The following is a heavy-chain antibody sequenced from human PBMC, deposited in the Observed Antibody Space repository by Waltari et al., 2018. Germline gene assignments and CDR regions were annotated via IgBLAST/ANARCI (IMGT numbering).Heavy chain of an antibody. CDR3: ATETMNYGDFYNWFDP. V-gene: IGHV1-24*01. Sequence: QVQLVQSGAEVKKPGASVKVSCKVSGYTLTELSMHWVRQAPGKGLEWMGGFDPEDGETIYAHKVQGRVTMTEDTSTDTAYMELSSLRSEDTAVYYCATETMNYGDFYNWFDPWGQGTLVTVSS. CDR1: GYTLTELS. D-gene: IGHD4-17*01. CDR2: FDPEDGET. J-gene: IGHJ5*02.